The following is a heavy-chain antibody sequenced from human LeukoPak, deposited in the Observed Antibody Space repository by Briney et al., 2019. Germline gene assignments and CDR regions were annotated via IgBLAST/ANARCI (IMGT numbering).Heavy chain of an antibody. V-gene: IGHV3-23*01. J-gene: IGHJ4*02. Sequence: GGSLRLSCAASRFTFSSYAMSWVRQAPGKGLERVSAISGSGGSTYYADSVKGRFTISRDNSKNTLYLQMNSLRAEDTAVYYCAKGLRRSYDSPPAWGQGTLVTVSS. CDR2: ISGSGGST. D-gene: IGHD3-22*01. CDR1: RFTFSSYA. CDR3: AKGLRRSYDSPPA.